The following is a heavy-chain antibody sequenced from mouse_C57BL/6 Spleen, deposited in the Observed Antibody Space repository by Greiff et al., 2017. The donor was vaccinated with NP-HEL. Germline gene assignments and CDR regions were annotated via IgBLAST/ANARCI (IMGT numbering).Heavy chain of an antibody. Sequence: EVQLHQSGPELVKPGASVKISCKASGYSFTDYNMNWVKQSNGQSLEWIGVINPNYGTTSYIQKFKGKATLTVDQSSSTSNMQLNSLTSEDSAVYYCARRKGDPVGAMDYWGQGTSVTVSS. CDR1: GYSFTDYN. CDR2: INPNYGTT. CDR3: ARRKGDPVGAMDY. V-gene: IGHV1-39*01. J-gene: IGHJ4*01.